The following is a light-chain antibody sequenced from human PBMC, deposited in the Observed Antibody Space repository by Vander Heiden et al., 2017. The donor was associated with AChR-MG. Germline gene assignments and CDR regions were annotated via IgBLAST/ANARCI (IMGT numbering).Light chain of an antibody. Sequence: QSVLTQPPSVSAAPGQKVPISCAGSSSNTGDTGVPWLQQTPGTTPKLLIHGNDERPSGVPDRFSGSKSGTSATLGITGLQTGDEAYYYCGAWDSNLSAWIFGGGTKLTVL. V-gene: IGLV1-51*01. CDR1: SSNTGDTG. J-gene: IGLJ2*01. CDR3: GAWDSNLSAWI. CDR2: GND.